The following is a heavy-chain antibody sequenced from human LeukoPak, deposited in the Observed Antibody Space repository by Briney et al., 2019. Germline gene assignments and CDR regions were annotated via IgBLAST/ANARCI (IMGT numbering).Heavy chain of an antibody. CDR3: ARDVTMVRGVIPKSPHYYMDV. Sequence: ASVKVSCKASGGTFSSYAISWVRQAPGQGLEWMGGIIPIFGTANYAQKFQGRVTITTDESTSTAYMELSSLRSEDTAVYYCARDVTMVRGVIPKSPHYYMDVWGKGTTVTVSS. D-gene: IGHD3-10*01. J-gene: IGHJ6*03. CDR2: IIPIFGTA. V-gene: IGHV1-69*05. CDR1: GGTFSSYA.